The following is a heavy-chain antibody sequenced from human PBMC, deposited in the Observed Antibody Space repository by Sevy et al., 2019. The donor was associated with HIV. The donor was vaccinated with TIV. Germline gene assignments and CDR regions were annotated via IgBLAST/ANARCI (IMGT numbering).Heavy chain of an antibody. D-gene: IGHD2-8*02. CDR1: GFSFSNYA. CDR3: AKRRVQSGLSGGGANYGWDV. V-gene: IGHV3-23*01. CDR2: LIGGGSRT. Sequence: GESLKISCAASGFSFSNYAMSWVRQAPGKGLEWVSTLIGGGSRTYYADSVTGRFTISRDNSRNTLYLQMNRLRAEDTAVYYCAKRRVQSGLSGGGANYGWDVCGQRTTVTVSS. J-gene: IGHJ6*02.